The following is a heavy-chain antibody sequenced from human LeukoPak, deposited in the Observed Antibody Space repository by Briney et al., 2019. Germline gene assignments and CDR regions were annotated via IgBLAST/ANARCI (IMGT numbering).Heavy chain of an antibody. D-gene: IGHD6-13*01. Sequence: GGSLRLSCAASGFTFSSYGMHWVRQAPGKGLEWVAVISYDGSNKYYADSVKGRFTIPRDNSKNTLYLQMNSLRAEDTAVYYCTRGLGSSLNWGQGTLVTVSS. CDR1: GFTFSSYG. V-gene: IGHV3-30*03. CDR2: ISYDGSNK. CDR3: TRGLGSSLN. J-gene: IGHJ4*02.